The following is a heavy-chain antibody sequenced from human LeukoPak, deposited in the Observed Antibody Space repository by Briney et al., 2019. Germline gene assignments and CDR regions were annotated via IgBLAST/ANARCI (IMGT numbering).Heavy chain of an antibody. Sequence: GGSLRLSCAASGFTFSSYAMSWVRQAPGKGLEWAANIKQDGSEKYYVDSVKGRFTISRDNAKNSLYLQMNSLRAEDTAVYYCAREKDDILTGYYRPYFDYWGQGTLVTVSS. CDR3: AREKDDILTGYYRPYFDY. CDR2: IKQDGSEK. J-gene: IGHJ4*02. V-gene: IGHV3-7*01. CDR1: GFTFSSYA. D-gene: IGHD3-9*01.